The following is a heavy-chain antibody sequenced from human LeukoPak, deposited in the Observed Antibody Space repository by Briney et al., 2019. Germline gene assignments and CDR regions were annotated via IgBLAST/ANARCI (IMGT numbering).Heavy chain of an antibody. D-gene: IGHD3-22*01. J-gene: IGHJ4*02. Sequence: GGSLRLSCAASGFTFSSYWMSWVRQAPGKGLEWVANIKKDGSEKYCVDSVKGRFTISRDNAKNSLYLQMNSLRAEDTAVYYCVRGGGYYEDFDYWGQGTLVTVSS. CDR2: IKKDGSEK. CDR3: VRGGGYYEDFDY. CDR1: GFTFSSYW. V-gene: IGHV3-7*04.